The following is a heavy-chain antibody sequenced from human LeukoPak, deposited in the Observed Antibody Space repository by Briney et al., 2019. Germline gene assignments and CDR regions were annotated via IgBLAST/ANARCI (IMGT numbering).Heavy chain of an antibody. CDR1: GGSISSYY. CDR2: INYSGST. D-gene: IGHD6-13*01. J-gene: IGHJ5*02. Sequence: PSETLSLTCTVSGGSISSYYWSWIRQPPGKGLEWIGYINYSGSTNYNPSLKSRVTISVDTSKNQFSLKLSSVTAADTTVYYCAREYRAAGTRWFDPWGQGTLVTVSS. CDR3: AREYRAAGTRWFDP. V-gene: IGHV4-59*01.